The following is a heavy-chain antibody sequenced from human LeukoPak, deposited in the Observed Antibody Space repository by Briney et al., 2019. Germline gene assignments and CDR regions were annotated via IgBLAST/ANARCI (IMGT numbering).Heavy chain of an antibody. V-gene: IGHV3-30-3*01. Sequence: GGSLRLSCAASGFTFSRYAMHWVRQAPGKGLEWVAVISHDGSSEYYADSVKGRFTISRDDSKNSLYLQMNSLRAEDTAVYSCARGSTTSCYSSGDYWGQGTLVTVS. CDR3: ARGSTTSCYSSGDY. CDR1: GFTFSRYA. CDR2: ISHDGSSE. D-gene: IGHD2-2*01. J-gene: IGHJ4*02.